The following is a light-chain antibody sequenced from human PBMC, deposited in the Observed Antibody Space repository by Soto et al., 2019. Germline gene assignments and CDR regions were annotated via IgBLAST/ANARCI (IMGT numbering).Light chain of an antibody. CDR1: QSVSSY. V-gene: IGKV3-11*01. J-gene: IGKJ5*01. CDR2: DAS. Sequence: EIVLTQSPATLSLSPGERATLSCRASQSVSSYLAWYQQTPGQAPRLLIYDASNRAAGIPARFSASGSGTDFTLTISSLEPEDFAVYYCQQRSNWPPITFGQGTRLEIK. CDR3: QQRSNWPPIT.